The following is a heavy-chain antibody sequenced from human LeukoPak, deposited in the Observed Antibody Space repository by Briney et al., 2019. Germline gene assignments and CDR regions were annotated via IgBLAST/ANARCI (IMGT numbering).Heavy chain of an antibody. D-gene: IGHD5-18*01. Sequence: GGSLRLSCAASGFIVSSNYMSWVRQAPGKGLEWVSAISGSGGSTYYGDSVKGRFTFSRDNSKNTLYLQMNSLRADDTAVYYCAKEGYDSYGYYHWGQGTLVTVSS. CDR3: AKEGYDSYGYYH. V-gene: IGHV3-23*02. CDR1: GFIVSSNY. CDR2: ISGSGGST. J-gene: IGHJ5*02.